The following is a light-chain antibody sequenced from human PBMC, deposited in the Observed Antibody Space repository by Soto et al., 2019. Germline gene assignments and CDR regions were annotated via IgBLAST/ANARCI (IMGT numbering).Light chain of an antibody. CDR3: QQYNNWPPWT. Sequence: EIVMTQSPATLSVSPGERATLSCRASQSVSSNLAWYQQKPGQAPTLLIYGASTRATGIPARFSGDGSGTEFTLTISSLQSEDFAVYYCQQYNNWPPWTFGQGTKVEIK. CDR2: GAS. CDR1: QSVSSN. J-gene: IGKJ1*01. V-gene: IGKV3-15*01.